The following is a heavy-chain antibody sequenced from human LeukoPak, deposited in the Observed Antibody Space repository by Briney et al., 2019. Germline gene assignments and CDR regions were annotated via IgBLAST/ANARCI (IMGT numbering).Heavy chain of an antibody. CDR1: GFTFSGSA. CDR2: IRSKANSYAT. CDR3: TRRAPEGFDP. Sequence: GGSLRLSCAASGFTFSGSAMHWVRQASGKGLEWVGRIRSKANSYATAYAASVKGRFTISRDDSKNTAYLQMNSLKTEDTAVYYCTRRAPEGFDPWGQGTLVTVSS. J-gene: IGHJ5*02. V-gene: IGHV3-73*01.